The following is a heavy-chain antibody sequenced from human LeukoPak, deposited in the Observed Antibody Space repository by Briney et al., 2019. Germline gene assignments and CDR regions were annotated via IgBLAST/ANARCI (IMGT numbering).Heavy chain of an antibody. V-gene: IGHV4-30-2*01. Sequence: SETLSLTCAVSGGSISSGGYSWSWIRQPPGKGLEWIGYIYHSGSPYYNPSLKSRVTISVDRSKNQFSLKLSSVTAADTAVYYCARGHTTTNDAFDIWGQGTMVTVSS. J-gene: IGHJ3*02. D-gene: IGHD1-1*01. CDR1: GGSISSGGYS. CDR2: IYHSGSP. CDR3: ARGHTTTNDAFDI.